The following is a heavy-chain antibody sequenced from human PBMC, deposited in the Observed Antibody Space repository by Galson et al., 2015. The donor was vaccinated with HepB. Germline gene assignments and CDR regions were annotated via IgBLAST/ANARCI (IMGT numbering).Heavy chain of an antibody. Sequence: SLRLSCAASGFTFTNYGMHWVRQAPGKGLEWVAVIWNDGNNKYYADSVKGRFTIPRDNSKNTLYLQMNSLSAEDTAVYYCARGRYCSTSKCYAGKEWFDPWCQGTLVTVSS. CDR2: IWNDGNNK. D-gene: IGHD2-2*01. V-gene: IGHV3-33*01. CDR3: ARGRYCSTSKCYAGKEWFDP. J-gene: IGHJ5*02. CDR1: GFTFTNYG.